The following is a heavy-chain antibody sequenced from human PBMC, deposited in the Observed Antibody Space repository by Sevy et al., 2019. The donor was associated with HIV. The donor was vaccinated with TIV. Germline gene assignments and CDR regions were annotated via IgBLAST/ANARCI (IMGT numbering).Heavy chain of an antibody. D-gene: IGHD2-8*01. CDR3: AREGCTKPHDY. Sequence: LTGGSLRLSCAASGFTFSKYSMSWVRQPPGKGLEWVSTLSFGCGEINYADSVKGRFTISRDNSKSSVYLQMNNLRPEDTAVYYCAREGCTKPHDYWGQGTLVTVSS. V-gene: IGHV3-23*01. CDR1: GFTFSKYS. J-gene: IGHJ4*02. CDR2: LSFGCGEI.